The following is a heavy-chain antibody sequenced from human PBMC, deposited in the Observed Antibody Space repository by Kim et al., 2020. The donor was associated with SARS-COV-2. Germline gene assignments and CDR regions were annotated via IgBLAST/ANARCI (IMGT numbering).Heavy chain of an antibody. V-gene: IGHV3-33*01. J-gene: IGHJ3*02. Sequence: GGSLRLSCVASGFSFRSFGMHWVRQAPGKGLEWVTNIWNDGSKEYYVDSVEGRFTISRDDSKNTVYPQMSSLRAEDTAVYYCTRGMYTGTAGADVFDIWGQGTMVTVSS. CDR2: IWNDGSKE. CDR3: TRGMYTGTAGADVFDI. D-gene: IGHD1-1*01. CDR1: GFSFRSFG.